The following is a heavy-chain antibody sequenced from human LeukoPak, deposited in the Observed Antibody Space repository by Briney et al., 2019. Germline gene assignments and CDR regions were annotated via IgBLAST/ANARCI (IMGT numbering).Heavy chain of an antibody. CDR1: GGSFSGYY. J-gene: IGHJ4*02. V-gene: IGHV4-59*01. CDR3: AREDYGGPVDY. D-gene: IGHD4-23*01. CDR2: IYYSGST. Sequence: PSETLSLTCAVYGGSFSGYYWSWIRQPPGKGLEWIGYIYYSGSTNYNPSLKSRVTISVDTSKNQFSLKLSSVTAADTAVYYCAREDYGGPVDYWGQGTLVTVSS.